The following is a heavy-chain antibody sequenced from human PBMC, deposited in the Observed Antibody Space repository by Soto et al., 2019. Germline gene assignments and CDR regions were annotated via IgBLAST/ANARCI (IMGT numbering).Heavy chain of an antibody. Sequence: ASVKVSCKASGYTFTNNGISWVRQAPGQGPEWMGWISPHNGNTNYAQSFQGRVTMTTDTSTSTAYMELRSLRYDDTAVYYCGRERYESGGPPVYWGQGTLVTVSS. J-gene: IGHJ4*02. CDR1: GYTFTNNG. CDR3: GRERYESGGPPVY. V-gene: IGHV1-18*04. CDR2: ISPHNGNT. D-gene: IGHD3-22*01.